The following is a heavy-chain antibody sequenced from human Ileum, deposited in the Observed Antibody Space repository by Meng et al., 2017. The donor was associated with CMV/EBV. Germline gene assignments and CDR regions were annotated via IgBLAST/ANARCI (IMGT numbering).Heavy chain of an antibody. CDR2: INPGGST. V-gene: IGHV4-34*01. CDR3: ARGPPLSSDIAPPYPFY. CDR1: GESFSDYY. D-gene: IGHD5-12*01. Sequence: SETLSLTCAVYGESFSDYYRSWIRQPPGKGLEWIGEINPGGSTNYNPSLKSRVIISVDTSKKQFSLRLTSVTAADTAIYYCARGPPLSSDIAPPYPFYWGQGTLVT. J-gene: IGHJ4*02.